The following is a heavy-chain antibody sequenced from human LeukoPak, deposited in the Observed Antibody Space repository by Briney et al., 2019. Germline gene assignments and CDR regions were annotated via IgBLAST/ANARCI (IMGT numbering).Heavy chain of an antibody. V-gene: IGHV3-48*04. D-gene: IGHD2-15*01. CDR2: ITSSSSII. CDR3: ASIGSGQVQYRWNYSYMDV. CDR1: GFTFGTNS. Sequence: GGSLRLSCATSGFTFGTNSMNWVRQAPGKGLEWLSYITSSSSIIYYADSVKGRFTISRDNAKNSLYLQMNSLRAEDTAVYYCASIGSGQVQYRWNYSYMDVWGKGTTVTVSS. J-gene: IGHJ6*03.